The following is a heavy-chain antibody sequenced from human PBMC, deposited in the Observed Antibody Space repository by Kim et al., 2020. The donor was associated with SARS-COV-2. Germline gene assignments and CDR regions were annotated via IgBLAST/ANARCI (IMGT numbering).Heavy chain of an antibody. J-gene: IGHJ4*02. CDR1: GYTFTNYA. Sequence: ASVKVSCTASGYTFTNYAMNWVRQAPGQGLEWMGWINTNTGDPTYAQGFTGRFVFSLDTSVSTAYLQITSLKAEDTAIYYCARYRGYSGYDYAPFDCWGQGTLVTVSS. D-gene: IGHD5-12*01. CDR3: ARYRGYSGYDYAPFDC. CDR2: INTNTGDP. V-gene: IGHV7-4-1*02.